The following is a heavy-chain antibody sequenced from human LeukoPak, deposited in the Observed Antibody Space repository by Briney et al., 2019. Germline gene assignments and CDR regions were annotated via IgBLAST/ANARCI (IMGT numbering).Heavy chain of an antibody. CDR3: ARWSGAFDI. J-gene: IGHJ3*02. CDR1: GGSFSGYY. Sequence: SETLSLTCAVYGGSFSGYYWSWVRQPPGKGLEWIGEINHSGSTNYNPSLKSRVTISVDTSKNQFSLKLSSVTAADTAVYYCARWSGAFDIWGQGTMVTVSS. CDR2: INHSGST. D-gene: IGHD1-26*01. V-gene: IGHV4-34*01.